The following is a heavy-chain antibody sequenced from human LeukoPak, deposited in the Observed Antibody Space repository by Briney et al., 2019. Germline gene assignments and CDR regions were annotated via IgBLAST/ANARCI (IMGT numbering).Heavy chain of an antibody. V-gene: IGHV5-51*01. CDR1: GYSFTNYW. D-gene: IGHD5-12*01. Sequence: GESLKISCKGSGYSFTNYWIGWVRQMPGKGLEWMGIIYPGDSDTRYSPSFQGQVTISADKSISTAYLQWSSLKASDTAIYYCSKQVGTRGSPFDYWGQGTLVTVSS. CDR3: SKQVGTRGSPFDY. CDR2: IYPGDSDT. J-gene: IGHJ4*02.